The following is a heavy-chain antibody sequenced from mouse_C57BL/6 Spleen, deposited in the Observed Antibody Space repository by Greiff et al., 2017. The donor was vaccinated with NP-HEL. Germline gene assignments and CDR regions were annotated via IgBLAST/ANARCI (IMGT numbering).Heavy chain of an antibody. V-gene: IGHV1-64*01. CDR1: GYTFTSYW. CDR3: ERVSSGYWVAY. CDR2: IHPTSGST. J-gene: IGHJ3*01. Sequence: VQLQQPGAELVKPGASVKLSCKASGYTFTSYWMHWVKQRPGQGLAWIGMIHPTSGSTNYNEKFKSKATLTVDKSSSTGYMQLSSLTSEDSAVYYGERVSSGYWVAYWGQGTLVTVSA. D-gene: IGHD3-2*02.